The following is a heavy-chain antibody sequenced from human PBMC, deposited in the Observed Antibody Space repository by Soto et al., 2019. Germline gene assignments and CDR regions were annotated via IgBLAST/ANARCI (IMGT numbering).Heavy chain of an antibody. J-gene: IGHJ6*02. CDR2: IIPILGIA. Sequence: QVQLVQSGAEVKKPGSSVKVSCKASGGTFSSYTISWVRQAPGQGLEWMGRIIPILGIANYAQKFQGRVTITADKSMSTAYMELSSLRSEDTAVYYCARLHYYDSSGYPGGYGMDVWGQGTTVTVSS. D-gene: IGHD3-22*01. V-gene: IGHV1-69*02. CDR3: ARLHYYDSSGYPGGYGMDV. CDR1: GGTFSSYT.